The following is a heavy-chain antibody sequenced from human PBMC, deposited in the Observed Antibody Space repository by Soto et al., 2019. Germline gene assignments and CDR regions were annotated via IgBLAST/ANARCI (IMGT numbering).Heavy chain of an antibody. V-gene: IGHV4-31*03. Sequence: QVQLQESGPGLVKPSQTLSLTCTVSGGYISSGGYYWSWIRQHPGKGLEWIGYIYYSGSTYYNPSLKSRVTISVDTSKNQFSLKLSSVTAADTALYYCARDRYGDYPWFDPWGQGTLVTVSS. CDR2: IYYSGST. CDR3: ARDRYGDYPWFDP. D-gene: IGHD4-17*01. CDR1: GGYISSGGYY. J-gene: IGHJ5*02.